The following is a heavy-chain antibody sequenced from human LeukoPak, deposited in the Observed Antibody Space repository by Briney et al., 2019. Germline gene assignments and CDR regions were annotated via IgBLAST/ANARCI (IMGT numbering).Heavy chain of an antibody. J-gene: IGHJ4*02. CDR3: AREPTYSSSWYTTCGY. CDR1: GFTFSSYS. Sequence: GGSLRLSCAASGFTFSSYSMNWVRQAPGKGLEWVSYISSSGSTIYYADSVKGRFTISRDNAKNSLYLQMNSLRVEDTAVYYCAREPTYSSSWYTTCGYWGQGTLVTVSS. V-gene: IGHV3-48*04. CDR2: ISSSGSTI. D-gene: IGHD6-13*01.